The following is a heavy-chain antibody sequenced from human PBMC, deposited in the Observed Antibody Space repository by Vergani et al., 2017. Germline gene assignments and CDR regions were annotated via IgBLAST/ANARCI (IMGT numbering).Heavy chain of an antibody. CDR3: AGHDITIFGVVIIRGYYYYGMDV. Sequence: QVQLVQSGAEVKKPGSSVKVSCKASGGTFSSYAISWVRQAPGQGLEWMGGIIPIFGTANYAQKFQGRVTITADESTSTAYMELSSLRSEDTAVYYCAGHDITIFGVVIIRGYYYYGMDVWGQGTTVTVSS. D-gene: IGHD3-3*01. CDR1: GGTFSSYA. CDR2: IIPIFGTA. J-gene: IGHJ6*02. V-gene: IGHV1-69*01.